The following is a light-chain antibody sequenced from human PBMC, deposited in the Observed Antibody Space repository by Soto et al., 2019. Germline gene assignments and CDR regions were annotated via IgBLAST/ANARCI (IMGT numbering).Light chain of an antibody. CDR2: DGI. J-gene: IGLJ2*01. CDR3: CSHAASTTVV. CDR1: NSDVGSYNP. Sequence: QSALTQPASVSGSPGQSITISCTGTNSDVGSYNPVSWYQQHPGRAPKLMIYDGIKRPPGVSNRFSGSRSGNTASLTISGLQAEDEADYYCCSHAASTTVVFGGGTQLTVL. V-gene: IGLV2-23*01.